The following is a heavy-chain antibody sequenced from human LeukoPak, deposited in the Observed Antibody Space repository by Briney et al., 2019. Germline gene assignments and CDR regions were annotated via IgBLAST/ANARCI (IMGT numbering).Heavy chain of an antibody. D-gene: IGHD3-22*01. CDR1: GFTVSSNY. CDR2: IYSAGST. J-gene: IGHJ4*02. V-gene: IGHV3-66*01. CDR3: ARVAYDSSHY. Sequence: GGSLRLSCAASGFTVSSNYMSWVRQAPGKGLEWVSVIYSAGSTYYADSVKGRFTISRDNSKNTLYLQMNSLRAEDTAVYYCARVAYDSSHYWGQGTLVTVSS.